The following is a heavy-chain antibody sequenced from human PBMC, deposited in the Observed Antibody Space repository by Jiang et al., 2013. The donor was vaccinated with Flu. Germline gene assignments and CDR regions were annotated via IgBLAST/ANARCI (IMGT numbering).Heavy chain of an antibody. CDR3: AKDIFSRVVTAPFDY. J-gene: IGHJ4*02. D-gene: IGHD2-21*02. CDR1: GFTFDDYT. CDR2: ISWDGGST. V-gene: IGHV3-43*01. Sequence: RLSCAASGFTFDDYTMHWVRQAPGKGLEWVSLISWDGGSTYYADSVKGRFTISRDNSKNSLYLQMNSLRTEDTALYYCAKDIFSRVVTAPFDYWGQGTLVTVSS.